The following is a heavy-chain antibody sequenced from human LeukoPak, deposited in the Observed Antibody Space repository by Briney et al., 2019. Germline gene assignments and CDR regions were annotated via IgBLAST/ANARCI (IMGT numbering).Heavy chain of an antibody. J-gene: IGHJ6*03. CDR2: ISWNSGSI. CDR1: GFTFDDYA. Sequence: PGGSLRLSCAASGFTFDDYAMHWVRQAPGKGLEWVSGISWNSGSIGYADSVKGRFTISRDNAKNSLYLQMNSLRAEDTALYYCARDSVAARPGYYYYMDVWGKGTTVTVSS. V-gene: IGHV3-9*01. CDR3: ARDSVAARPGYYYYMDV. D-gene: IGHD6-6*01.